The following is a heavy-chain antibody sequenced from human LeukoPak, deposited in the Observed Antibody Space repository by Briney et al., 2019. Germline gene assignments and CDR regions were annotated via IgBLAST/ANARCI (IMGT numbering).Heavy chain of an antibody. CDR2: IGSSGRTI. D-gene: IGHD1-26*01. V-gene: IGHV3-48*04. CDR3: ARDPHSGNYGAYYYYYMDV. J-gene: IGHJ6*03. CDR1: GFTFSSYW. Sequence: GGSLRLSCAASGFTFSSYWMSWVRQAPGKGLEWVSYIGSSGRTIYYADSVKGRFTISRDNAKSSLYLQMDSLRAEDTAVYYCARDPHSGNYGAYYYYYMDVWGKGTTVTISS.